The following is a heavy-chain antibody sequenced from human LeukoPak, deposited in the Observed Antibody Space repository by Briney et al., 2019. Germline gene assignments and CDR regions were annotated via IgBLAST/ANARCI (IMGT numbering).Heavy chain of an antibody. V-gene: IGHV3-48*02. CDR2: ISSASSTI. J-gene: IGHJ4*02. CDR3: ARGLDY. Sequence: GGSLRLSCAASGFTFSNCWMTWVRQAPGKGLEWVSYISSASSTIYYADSVKGRLTISRDNAKTSLYLQMNSLRDEDTAVYYCARGLDYWGQGTLVTVSS. CDR1: GFTFSNCW.